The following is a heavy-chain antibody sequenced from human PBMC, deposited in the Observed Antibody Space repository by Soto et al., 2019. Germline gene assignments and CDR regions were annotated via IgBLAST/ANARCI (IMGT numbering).Heavy chain of an antibody. J-gene: IGHJ4*02. Sequence: GGSLRLSCAASGFTFSSYAMHWVRQAPGKGLEWVAVISYDGSNKYYADSVKGRFTISRDNSKNRLYLQMNSLRAEDTAVYYCASPPATSDDYPDVVFDYWGQGTLVTVSS. D-gene: IGHD2-15*01. V-gene: IGHV3-30-3*01. CDR3: ASPPATSDDYPDVVFDY. CDR1: GFTFSSYA. CDR2: ISYDGSNK.